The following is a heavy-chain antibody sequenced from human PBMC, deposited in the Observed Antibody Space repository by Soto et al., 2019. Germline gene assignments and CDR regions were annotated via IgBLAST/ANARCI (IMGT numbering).Heavy chain of an antibody. V-gene: IGHV4-34*01. Sequence: QVQLQQWGAGLLKPSETLSLTCAVYGGSFSGYYWSWIRQPPGKGLEWIGEINHSGSTNYNPSLKSRVTISVDTSKNQFSRKLSSVTAADTAVYYCARDRRAHGMDVWGQGTTVTVSS. CDR1: GGSFSGYY. CDR3: ARDRRAHGMDV. CDR2: INHSGST. J-gene: IGHJ6*02.